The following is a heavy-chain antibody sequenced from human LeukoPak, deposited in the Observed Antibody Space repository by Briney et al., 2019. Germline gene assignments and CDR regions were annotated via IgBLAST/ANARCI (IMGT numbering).Heavy chain of an antibody. D-gene: IGHD2-15*01. CDR2: ISSSSSYI. J-gene: IGHJ4*02. Sequence: PGGSLRLSCAASGFTFSSYSMNWVRQAPGKGLEWVSSISSSSSYIYYADSVKGRFTISRDNAKNSLYLQMNSLRAEDTAVYYCASDKGLVSGGTLDYWGQGTLVTVSS. CDR3: ASDKGLVSGGTLDY. CDR1: GFTFSSYS. V-gene: IGHV3-21*01.